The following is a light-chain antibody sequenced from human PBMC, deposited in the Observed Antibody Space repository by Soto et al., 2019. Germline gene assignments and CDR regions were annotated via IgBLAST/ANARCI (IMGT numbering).Light chain of an antibody. CDR3: HSRA. CDR1: QTISRW. J-gene: IGKJ5*01. V-gene: IGKV1-5*01. CDR2: DAS. Sequence: DIQLTQTPSTLSASVGDDVTITCRASQTISRWLAWYQQKPGRAPKLLIYDASTLESGVPSRFSGSGSETEFTITISRLQPDDFATYFCHSRAFGQGTRLEIK.